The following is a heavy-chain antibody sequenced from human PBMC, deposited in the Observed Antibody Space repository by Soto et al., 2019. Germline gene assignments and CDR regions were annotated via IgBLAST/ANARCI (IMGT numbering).Heavy chain of an antibody. Sequence: HVQLVQSGAEVKKPGASLKVSCKASGYTFISYGVSWVRQAPGQGLEWLGWISSYNGNTNYAQKFQGRITMTTDTSTSTVYMDLRSLRTDATAVYYCARDQTKWLTDAFDIWGQGTMVVVSS. V-gene: IGHV1-18*01. CDR1: GYTFISYG. J-gene: IGHJ3*02. CDR3: ARDQTKWLTDAFDI. CDR2: ISSYNGNT. D-gene: IGHD5-12*01.